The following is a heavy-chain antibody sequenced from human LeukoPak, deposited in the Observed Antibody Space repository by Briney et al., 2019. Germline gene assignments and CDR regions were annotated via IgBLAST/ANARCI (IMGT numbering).Heavy chain of an antibody. V-gene: IGHV4-34*01. CDR1: GGSFSGYY. CDR2: INHSGST. CDR3: ARRAPYGASFDY. J-gene: IGHJ4*02. Sequence: SETLSLTCAVYGGSFSGYYWSWIRQPPGKGLEWIGEINHSGSTNYNPSLKSRVTISVDTSKNQFSLKLSSVTAADTAVYYCARRAPYGASFDYWGQGTLVTVSS. D-gene: IGHD4-17*01.